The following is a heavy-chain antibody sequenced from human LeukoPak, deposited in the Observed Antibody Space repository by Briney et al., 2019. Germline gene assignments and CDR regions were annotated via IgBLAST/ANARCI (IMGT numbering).Heavy chain of an antibody. CDR2: IYSGDST. Sequence: GGSLRLSCAASGFTVSSNYMSWVRQAPGKGLEWVSVIYSGDSTYYADSVKGRFTISRDKSKNTLYLQMNSLRAEDTAVYYCARGYSSGKGNAFDIWGQGTMVTVSS. CDR3: ARGYSSGKGNAFDI. J-gene: IGHJ3*02. D-gene: IGHD6-19*01. V-gene: IGHV3-53*01. CDR1: GFTVSSNY.